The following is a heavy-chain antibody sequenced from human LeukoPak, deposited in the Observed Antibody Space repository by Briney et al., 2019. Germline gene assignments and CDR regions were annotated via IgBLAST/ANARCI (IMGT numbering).Heavy chain of an antibody. D-gene: IGHD3-10*02. V-gene: IGHV6-1*01. CDR1: GESVSSNNAA. CDR2: TYDRSKWYN. J-gene: IGHJ6*02. CDR3: ARVGGMFAYGMDV. Sequence: SQTLSLTCAISGESVSSNNAAWSWIRQSPSRGLEWLGRTYDRSKWYNEYAVSEKGRISISPDTSKNQFSLQVNSVTPDDTAVYYCARVGGMFAYGMDVWGQGTTVTVSS.